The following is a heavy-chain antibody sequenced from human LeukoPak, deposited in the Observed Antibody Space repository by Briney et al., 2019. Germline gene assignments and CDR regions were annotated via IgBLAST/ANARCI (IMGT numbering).Heavy chain of an antibody. CDR3: AREIGGSGYYDY. V-gene: IGHV1-2*06. CDR1: GYTFTSYD. CDR2: INPNSGGT. Sequence: ASVKVSCKASGYTFTSYDINWVRQATGQGLEWMGRINPNSGGTNYAQKFQGRVTMTRDTSISTAYMELSRLRSDDTAVYYCAREIGGSGYYDYWGREPWSPSPQ. J-gene: IGHJ4*02. D-gene: IGHD3-22*01.